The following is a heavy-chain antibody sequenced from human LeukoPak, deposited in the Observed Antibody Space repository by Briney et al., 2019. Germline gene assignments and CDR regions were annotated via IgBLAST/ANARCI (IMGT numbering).Heavy chain of an antibody. CDR3: ARGRDGYNYSFDY. D-gene: IGHD5-24*01. J-gene: IGHJ4*02. CDR1: GGSISSGDYY. CDR2: IYYSGST. Sequence: SQTLSLTCTVSGGSISSGDYYWSWIRQPPGKGLEWIGYIYYSGSTYYNPSLKSRVTISVDTSKNQFSPKLSSVTAADTAVYYCARGRDGYNYSFDYWGQGTMVTVSS. V-gene: IGHV4-30-4*01.